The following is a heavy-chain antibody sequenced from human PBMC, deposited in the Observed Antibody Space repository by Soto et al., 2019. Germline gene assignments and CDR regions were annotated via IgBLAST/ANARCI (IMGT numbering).Heavy chain of an antibody. CDR3: AREIADRPVGAYYFDY. J-gene: IGHJ4*02. D-gene: IGHD6-6*01. CDR2: ISYDGSNK. CDR1: GFTFNAYA. Sequence: GGSLRLSCAASGFTFNAYAMHWVRQAPGKGLEWVAIISYDGSNKYYADSVKGRFTISRDNSKNTLFLHMDSLRTEDTAVFYCAREIADRPVGAYYFDYWGQGTLVTVAS. V-gene: IGHV3-30-3*01.